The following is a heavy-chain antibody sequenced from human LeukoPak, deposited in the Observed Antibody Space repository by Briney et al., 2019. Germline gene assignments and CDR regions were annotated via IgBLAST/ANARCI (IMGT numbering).Heavy chain of an antibody. CDR3: ARELWFGEFPYGMDV. V-gene: IGHV1-69*04. Sequence: SVKVSCKASGGTFSSYAISWVRQAPGQGLDWMGRIIPILGIANYAQKFQGRVTITADKSTSTAYMELSSLRSEDTAVYYCARELWFGEFPYGMDVWGQGTTVTVSS. D-gene: IGHD3-10*01. J-gene: IGHJ6*02. CDR1: GGTFSSYA. CDR2: IIPILGIA.